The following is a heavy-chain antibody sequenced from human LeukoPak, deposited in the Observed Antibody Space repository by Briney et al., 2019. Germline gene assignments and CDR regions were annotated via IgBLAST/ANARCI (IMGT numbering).Heavy chain of an antibody. CDR3: ARVRDDIVVVPAATGDAFDI. Sequence: PSETLSLTCAVYGGSFSGYYWSWIRQPPGKGREGIGEINHSGSTNYNPSLKSRVTISVDTSKNQFSLKLSSVTAADTAVYYCARVRDDIVVVPAATGDAFDIWGQGTMVTVSS. J-gene: IGHJ3*02. CDR2: INHSGST. CDR1: GGSFSGYY. D-gene: IGHD2-2*01. V-gene: IGHV4-34*01.